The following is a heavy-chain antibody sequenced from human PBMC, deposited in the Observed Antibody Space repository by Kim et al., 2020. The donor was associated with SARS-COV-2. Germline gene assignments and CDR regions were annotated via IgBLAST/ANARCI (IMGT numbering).Heavy chain of an antibody. CDR2: IIPIFGTA. CDR1: GGTFSSYA. V-gene: IGHV1-69*13. Sequence: SVKVSCKASGGTFSSYAISWVRQAPGQGLEWMGGIIPIFGTANYAQKFQGRVTITADESTSTAYMELSSLRSEDTAVYYCARAKVFDWGGIYYYYGMDVWGQGTTVTVSS. D-gene: IGHD3-9*01. CDR3: ARAKVFDWGGIYYYYGMDV. J-gene: IGHJ6*02.